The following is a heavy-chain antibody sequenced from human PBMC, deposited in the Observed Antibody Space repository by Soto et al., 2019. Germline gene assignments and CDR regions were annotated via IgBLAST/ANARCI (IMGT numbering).Heavy chain of an antibody. CDR2: IRSKTDGGTT. CDR1: GFTVCNAW. V-gene: IGHV3-15*07. Sequence: LGGSLRLSCAASGFTVCNAWMNWVRQAPGKGLEWVGHIRSKTDGGTTDDAAPVKGRFTISRDDSKNTLYLQMNSLKTEDTAVYFCTSGTAGVLRGVNIWGQGTMLTVSS. CDR3: TSGTAGVLRGVNI. D-gene: IGHD3-10*01. J-gene: IGHJ3*02.